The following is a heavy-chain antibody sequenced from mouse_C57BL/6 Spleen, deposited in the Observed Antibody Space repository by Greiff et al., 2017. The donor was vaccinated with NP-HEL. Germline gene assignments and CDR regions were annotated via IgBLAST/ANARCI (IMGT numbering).Heavy chain of an antibody. Sequence: VQLKQSGPELVKPGASVKISCKASGYSFTDYNMNWVKQSNGKSLEWIGVINPNYGTTSYNQKFKGKATLTVDQSSSTAYMQLNSLTSEDSAVYYCARYYYGSSYEISYFDYWGQGTTLTVSS. CDR3: ARYYYGSSYEISYFDY. V-gene: IGHV1-39*01. J-gene: IGHJ2*01. D-gene: IGHD1-1*01. CDR1: GYSFTDYN. CDR2: INPNYGTT.